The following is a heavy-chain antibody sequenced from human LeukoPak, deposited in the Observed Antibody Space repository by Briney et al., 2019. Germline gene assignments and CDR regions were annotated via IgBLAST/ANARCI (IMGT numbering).Heavy chain of an antibody. CDR3: ARGGWVRGVITRNGLDY. V-gene: IGHV1-8*02. CDR2: MNPNSGNT. D-gene: IGHD3-10*01. Sequence: GASVKVSCKASGYTFTSYDINWVRQATGQGLEWMGWMNPNSGNTGYAQKFQGRVTMTRDTSTSTAYMDLSSLRSDDTAVYYCARGGWVRGVITRNGLDYWGQGTLVTVSS. CDR1: GYTFTSYD. J-gene: IGHJ4*02.